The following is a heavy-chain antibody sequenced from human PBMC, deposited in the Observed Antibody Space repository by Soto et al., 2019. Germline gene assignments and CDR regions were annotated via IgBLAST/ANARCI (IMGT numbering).Heavy chain of an antibody. V-gene: IGHV4-4*07. Sequence: SESLSLACTVSVDSISLYYWTWIRQPAGKGLEWIGRIHPTGSASYNPPLKSRVSVSVDTSKNQFSLRLTSVTAADTAVYFCATDTSGRDAFDIWGQGTMVTVSS. D-gene: IGHD6-19*01. CDR3: ATDTSGRDAFDI. J-gene: IGHJ3*02. CDR1: VDSISLYY. CDR2: IHPTGSA.